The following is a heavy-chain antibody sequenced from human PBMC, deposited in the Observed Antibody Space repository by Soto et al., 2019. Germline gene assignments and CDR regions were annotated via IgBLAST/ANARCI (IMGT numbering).Heavy chain of an antibody. CDR3: AKDSGRGSADYYFDY. CDR2: ISNDGKDE. V-gene: IGHV3-30*18. D-gene: IGHD3-10*01. CDR1: GFTFSYYG. Sequence: QVQLVESGGGVVQPGRSLRLSCAASGFTFSYYGMHWVRQAPGKGLEWVAVISNDGKDEYTADSVRGRFAISRDNSKNTLYLQMYSLRAEDTDVYYCAKDSGRGSADYYFDYWGQGTLVTVSS. J-gene: IGHJ4*02.